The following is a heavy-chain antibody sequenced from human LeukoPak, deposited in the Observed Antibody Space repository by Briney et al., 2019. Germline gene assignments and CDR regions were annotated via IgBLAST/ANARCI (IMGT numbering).Heavy chain of an antibody. J-gene: IGHJ4*02. CDR1: GFTFSSYS. D-gene: IGHD1-26*01. V-gene: IGHV3-48*04. CDR2: ISSSSSTI. CDR3: ARERVGIDY. Sequence: GGSLRLSCAASGFTFSSYSMNWVRQAPGKGLEWVSYISSSSSTIYYADSVRGRFTISRDNAKNSLYLQMNSLRAEDTAVYYCARERVGIDYWGQGTLVTVSS.